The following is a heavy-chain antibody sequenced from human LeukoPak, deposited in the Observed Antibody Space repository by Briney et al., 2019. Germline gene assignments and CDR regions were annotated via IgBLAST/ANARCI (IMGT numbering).Heavy chain of an antibody. CDR3: ARVGSITMVRGAHDAFDI. D-gene: IGHD3-10*01. CDR2: INPSGGST. CDR1: GYTFTSYY. V-gene: IGHV1-46*01. Sequence: ASVKVSCKASGYTFTSYYMHWVRQAPGQGLEWMGIINPSGGSTSYAQKFQGRVTMTRDTSTSTAYMELSSLRSEDTAVYYCARVGSITMVRGAHDAFDIWGQGTMVTVSS. J-gene: IGHJ3*02.